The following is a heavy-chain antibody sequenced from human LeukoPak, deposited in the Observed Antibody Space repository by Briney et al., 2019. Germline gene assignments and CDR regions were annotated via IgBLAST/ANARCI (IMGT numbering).Heavy chain of an antibody. CDR3: ARVPIYSPGHYCFDY. D-gene: IGHD1-26*01. V-gene: IGHV4-4*07. J-gene: IGHJ4*02. CDR2: IYTSGST. Sequence: SETLSLTCTVSGGSISSYYWSWIRQPAGKGLEWIGRIYTSGSTNYNPSLKSRVTMSVDTSKNQFSLKLNSVTAADTAVYFCARVPIYSPGHYCFDYWGQGALVTVSS. CDR1: GGSISSYY.